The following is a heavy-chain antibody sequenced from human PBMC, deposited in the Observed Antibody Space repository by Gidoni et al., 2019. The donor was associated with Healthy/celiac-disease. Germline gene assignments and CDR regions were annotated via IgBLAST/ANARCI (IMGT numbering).Heavy chain of an antibody. CDR3: ARIGYGSGSYRAPNYYYYGMDV. V-gene: IGHV5-10-1*03. Sequence: EVQLVQSGAGLKKPGESLRISCKGSGYSFPSYWISLVRQMPGKGLEWMGRIDPSDSYTNYSPSFQGHVTISADKSISTAYLQWSSLKASDTAMYYCARIGYGSGSYRAPNYYYYGMDVWGQGTTVTVSS. CDR1: GYSFPSYW. J-gene: IGHJ6*02. CDR2: IDPSDSYT. D-gene: IGHD3-10*01.